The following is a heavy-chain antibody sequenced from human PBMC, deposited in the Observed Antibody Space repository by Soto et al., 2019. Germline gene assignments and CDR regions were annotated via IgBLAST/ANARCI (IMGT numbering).Heavy chain of an antibody. CDR2: ISYDGNNK. J-gene: IGHJ2*01. V-gene: IGHV3-30-3*01. D-gene: IGHD5-12*01. CDR1: GFTFSSYA. CDR3: ARDRNGYDRGYFDL. Sequence: QVQLVESGGGVVQPGRSLRLSCAASGFTFSSYAMHWVRQAPGKGLKWVAVISYDGNNKYYADSVQGRFTISRDNSTNSLYQQVNSLSAEDTAVYYCARDRNGYDRGYFDLWGRGTMVTVSS.